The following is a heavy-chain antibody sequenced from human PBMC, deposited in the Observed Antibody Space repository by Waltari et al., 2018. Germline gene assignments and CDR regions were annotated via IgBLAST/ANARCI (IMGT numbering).Heavy chain of an antibody. V-gene: IGHV4-59*11. J-gene: IGHJ4*02. CDR2: IYYSGST. D-gene: IGHD2-15*01. Sequence: QVQLQESGPGLVKPSETLSLTCTVSGGSISSHYWSWLRQPPGKGLEWIGYIYYSGSTNYNPSLKSRVTISVDTSKNQFSLKLSSVTAADTAVYYCARVGCSGGSCYSWGDWGQGTLVTVSS. CDR3: ARVGCSGGSCYSWGD. CDR1: GGSISSHY.